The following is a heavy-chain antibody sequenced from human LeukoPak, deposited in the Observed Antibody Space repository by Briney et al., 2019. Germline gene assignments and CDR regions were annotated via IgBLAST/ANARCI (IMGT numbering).Heavy chain of an antibody. V-gene: IGHV1-46*01. Sequence: GASVKVSCKASGYTFTSYYMHWVRQAPGQGLEWMGIINPSGGSTSYAQKFQDRVTMTRDTSTSTVYMEMSSLRSEDTAVYYCARDRSSGWSPFDHWGQGTLVTVSS. CDR3: ARDRSSGWSPFDH. D-gene: IGHD6-19*01. CDR1: GYTFTSYY. J-gene: IGHJ4*02. CDR2: INPSGGST.